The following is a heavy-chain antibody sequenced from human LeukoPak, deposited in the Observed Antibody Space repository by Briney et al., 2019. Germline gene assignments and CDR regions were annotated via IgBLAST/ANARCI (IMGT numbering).Heavy chain of an antibody. Sequence: SVKVSCKASGGTFSSYAISWVRQAPGQGLEWMGRIIPILGIANYAQKFQGRVTITANKSTSTAYMELSSLRSEDTAVYYCSHGEDSSGYGDYWGQGTLVTVSS. CDR2: IIPILGIA. CDR1: GGTFSSYA. CDR3: SHGEDSSGYGDY. V-gene: IGHV1-69*04. D-gene: IGHD3-22*01. J-gene: IGHJ4*02.